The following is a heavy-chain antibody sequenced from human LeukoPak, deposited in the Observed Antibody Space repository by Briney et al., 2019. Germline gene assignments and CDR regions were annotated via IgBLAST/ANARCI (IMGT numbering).Heavy chain of an antibody. D-gene: IGHD1-26*01. Sequence: GGSLRLSCAASGFTFSDHFLDWVRQAPGKGLEWVGRTRNKANSYITEYAASVIGRFTISRDDSKNSLYLQMSSLKTDDTAMYYCASIRGTFGYWGQGTLVTVSS. V-gene: IGHV3-72*01. CDR3: ASIRGTFGY. CDR2: TRNKANSYIT. J-gene: IGHJ4*02. CDR1: GFTFSDHF.